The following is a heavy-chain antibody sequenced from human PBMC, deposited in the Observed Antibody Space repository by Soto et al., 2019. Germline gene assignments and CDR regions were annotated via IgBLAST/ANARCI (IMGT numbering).Heavy chain of an antibody. D-gene: IGHD6-13*01. CDR2: IIPIFGTA. V-gene: IGHV1-69*12. CDR3: ARDLHRIAAAGTWGFDY. Sequence: QVQLVQSGAEVKKPGSSVKVSCKASGGTFSSYAISWVRQAPGQGLEWMGGIIPIFGTANYAQKFQGRVTITADESTSXXYMELSSLRSEDTAVYYCARDLHRIAAAGTWGFDYWGQGTLVTVSS. CDR1: GGTFSSYA. J-gene: IGHJ4*02.